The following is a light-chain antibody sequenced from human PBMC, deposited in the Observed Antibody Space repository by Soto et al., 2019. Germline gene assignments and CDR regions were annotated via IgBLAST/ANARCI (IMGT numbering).Light chain of an antibody. Sequence: QSVLTQPRSVSGSPGQSVTISCTGTSSDVGGYNYVSWYQQYPGKAPKLIIYDVSKRPSGVPDRFSGSKSGNTASLTISGLQAEDEADYYCSSFAGSPVVFGGGTKVTVL. V-gene: IGLV2-11*01. CDR2: DVS. CDR1: SSDVGGYNY. CDR3: SSFAGSPVV. J-gene: IGLJ2*01.